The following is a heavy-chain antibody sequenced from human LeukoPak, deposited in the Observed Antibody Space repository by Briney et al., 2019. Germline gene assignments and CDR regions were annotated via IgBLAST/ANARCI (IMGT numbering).Heavy chain of an antibody. CDR1: GFTFSRYW. J-gene: IGHJ4*02. V-gene: IGHV3-74*01. CDR3: AKGGTVAANHFDY. CDR2: INSDGSTT. Sequence: GGSLRLSCAASGFTFSRYWMHWVRQAPGKGLLWVSRINSDGSTTSHADSVKGRFTISRDNAKNTVYLQMNSLRAEDTAVYYCAKGGTVAANHFDYWGQGILVTVSS. D-gene: IGHD6-19*01.